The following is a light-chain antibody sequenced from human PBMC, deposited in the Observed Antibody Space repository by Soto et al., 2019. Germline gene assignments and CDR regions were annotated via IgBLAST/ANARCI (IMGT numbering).Light chain of an antibody. CDR3: QQYHTYYT. J-gene: IGKJ2*01. CDR1: QSIGNW. CDR2: DAS. V-gene: IGKV1-5*01. Sequence: DIQMTQSPSTLSASVGDRVTITCRASQSIGNWLAWYQQKPGKAPKLLIYDASSLESGVPSRLSGSGSGTEFTLTISSLQPDDFATYYCQQYHTYYTFGQGTNLEIK.